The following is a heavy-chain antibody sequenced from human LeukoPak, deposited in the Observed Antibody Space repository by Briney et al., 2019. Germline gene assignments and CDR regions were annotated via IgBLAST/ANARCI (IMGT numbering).Heavy chain of an antibody. D-gene: IGHD3-22*01. J-gene: IGHJ4*02. Sequence: GGSLRLSCAASGFTFSDYYMSWIRQAPGKGLEWVSYICDSGRTIYYADSVKGRFTISRDNAKNSVYLQMNNLRAEDTAAHYCARDRLGDYDHSGYYDKWGQGTLVTVSS. CDR2: ICDSGRTI. CDR3: ARDRLGDYDHSGYYDK. V-gene: IGHV3-11*01. CDR1: GFTFSDYY.